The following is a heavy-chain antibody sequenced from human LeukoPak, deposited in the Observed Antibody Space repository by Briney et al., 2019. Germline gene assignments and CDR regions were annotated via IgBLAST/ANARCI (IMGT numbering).Heavy chain of an antibody. D-gene: IGHD3-22*01. V-gene: IGHV4-59*01. J-gene: IGHJ6*03. CDR3: ARVTYYYDSSGYYYYYYYMDV. CDR1: GGSISSYY. Sequence: SETLSLTCTVSGGSISSYYWSWIRQPPGKGLEWIGYIYYSGSTNYNPSLKSRVTISVDTSKNQFSLKLSSVTAADTAVYYCARVTYYYDSSGYYYYYYYMDVWGKGTTVTVSS. CDR2: IYYSGST.